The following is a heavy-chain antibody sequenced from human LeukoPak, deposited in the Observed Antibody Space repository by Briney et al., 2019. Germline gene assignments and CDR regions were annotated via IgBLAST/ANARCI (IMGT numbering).Heavy chain of an antibody. D-gene: IGHD4-11*01. Sequence: GGSLRLSCAASGFTFNNYAMSWVRQAPGKGLEWVSAISGSGGSTYYADSVKGRFTISRDNAKDTLYLQMNSLRAENTAVYYCTGHHQAYSRTYWGQGTLVTVSS. CDR3: TGHHQAYSRTY. CDR2: ISGSGGST. J-gene: IGHJ4*02. CDR1: GFTFNNYA. V-gene: IGHV3-23*01.